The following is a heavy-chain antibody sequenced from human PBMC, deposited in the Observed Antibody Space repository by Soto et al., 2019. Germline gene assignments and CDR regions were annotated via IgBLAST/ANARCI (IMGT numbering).Heavy chain of an antibody. D-gene: IGHD2-2*02. CDR1: GFTFSSYW. CDR2: IKQDGSEK. J-gene: IGHJ5*02. Sequence: GGSLRLSSAAAGFTFSSYWMNWVRQAPGKGLEWVANIKQDGSEKYYVDSVKGRFTVSRDNAKISMYLQMNSLRAEDTAVYYCARDKRDCTTTSCYKNNWFDAWGQGTLVTVSS. V-gene: IGHV3-7*01. CDR3: ARDKRDCTTTSCYKNNWFDA.